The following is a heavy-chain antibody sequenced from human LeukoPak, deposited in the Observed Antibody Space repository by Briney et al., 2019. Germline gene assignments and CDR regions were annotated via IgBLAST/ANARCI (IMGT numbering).Heavy chain of an antibody. CDR3: ATHRSAVARRGFDY. CDR2: IRPGDSTT. CDR1: GYSFTNYW. Sequence: GESLKISCQGSGYSFTNYWIGWVRQMPGKGLKWVALIRPGDSTTVYSPSFQGQVAISVDKSISTAFLQWSSLKASDTAMYYCATHRSAVARRGFDYWGQGTLVTVSS. D-gene: IGHD6-19*01. V-gene: IGHV5-51*01. J-gene: IGHJ4*02.